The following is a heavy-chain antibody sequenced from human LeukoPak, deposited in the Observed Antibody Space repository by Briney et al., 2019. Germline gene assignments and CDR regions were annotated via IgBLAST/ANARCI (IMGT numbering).Heavy chain of an antibody. CDR3: ARVAHYYGYPHFYYYGMDV. CDR2: ISAYNGNT. D-gene: IGHD3-10*01. V-gene: IGHV1-18*01. Sequence: EASVKVSCKASGYTFTSYGISWVRQAPGQGLEWMGWISAYNGNTNYAQKLQGRVTMTTDTSTSTAYMELRSLRSDDTAVYYCARVAHYYGYPHFYYYGMDVWGQGTTVTVSS. J-gene: IGHJ6*02. CDR1: GYTFTSYG.